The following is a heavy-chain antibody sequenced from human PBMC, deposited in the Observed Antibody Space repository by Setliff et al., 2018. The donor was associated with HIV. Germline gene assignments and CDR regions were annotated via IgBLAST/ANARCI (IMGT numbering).Heavy chain of an antibody. D-gene: IGHD3-10*01. J-gene: IGHJ4*02. Sequence: ASVKVSCKTSGGTFNNHAITWVRQAPGQGLEWMGEFIPFFGTTNYAQKLQGRLSFTADASTNTAYMELSSLRSEDTAVFYCGRGKHYSSGSPPLYDSWGQGTLVTVSS. CDR2: FIPFFGTT. CDR3: GRGKHYSSGSPPLYDS. V-gene: IGHV1-69*13. CDR1: GGTFNNHA.